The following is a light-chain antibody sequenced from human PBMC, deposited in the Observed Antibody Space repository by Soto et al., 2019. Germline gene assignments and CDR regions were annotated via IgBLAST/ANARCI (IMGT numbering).Light chain of an antibody. CDR3: QQYDKWPIT. Sequence: EIVLTQSPGTLSLSPGEGATLSCRAGQSISSNLAWYHQKPGQAPRLLIYGASTRAAGLPARFSGSGSGTEFTLTISSLQSEDFAVYYCQQYDKWPITFGQGTRLEI. CDR1: QSISSN. V-gene: IGKV3-15*01. J-gene: IGKJ5*01. CDR2: GAS.